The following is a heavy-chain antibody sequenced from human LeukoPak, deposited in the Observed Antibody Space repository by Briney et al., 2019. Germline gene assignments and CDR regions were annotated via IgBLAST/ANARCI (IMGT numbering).Heavy chain of an antibody. J-gene: IGHJ4*02. CDR2: IYYSGAT. D-gene: IGHD1-26*01. CDR1: GGSISGSTYY. V-gene: IGHV4-39*01. Sequence: PSETLSLTCTVSGGSISGSTYYWGWIRQPPGKGLEWIGSIYYSGATYYNPSLKSRVTVSVDTSMNQFSLKLRSVTAADTAVYYCASRTYRVWGQGTLVTVSS. CDR3: ASRTYRV.